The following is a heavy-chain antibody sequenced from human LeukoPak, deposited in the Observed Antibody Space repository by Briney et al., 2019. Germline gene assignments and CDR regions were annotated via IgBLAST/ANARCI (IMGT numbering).Heavy chain of an antibody. V-gene: IGHV1-2*02. D-gene: IGHD2-2*01. CDR1: GYSFTGYY. CDR2: INPNSGGT. CDR3: ARDLRWLGAGYCSSTSCYPYNWFDP. J-gene: IGHJ5*02. Sequence: ASVKVSCKASGYSFTGYYMHWLRQAPGQGLEWMGWINPNSGGTNYAQKFQGRVTMTRDTSISTAYMELSRLRSDDTAVYHCARDLRWLGAGYCSSTSCYPYNWFDPWGQGSLVTVSS.